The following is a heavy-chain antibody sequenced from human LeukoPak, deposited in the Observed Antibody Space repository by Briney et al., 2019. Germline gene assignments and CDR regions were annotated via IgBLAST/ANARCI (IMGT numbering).Heavy chain of an antibody. J-gene: IGHJ4*02. Sequence: PGGSLRLSCAASGFTFDDYAMHWVRQAPGKGLEWVSGISWNSGSIGYADSVKGRFTISRDNAKNTLYLQMNSLRAEDTAVYYCARVPRSTRVFDYWGQGTLVTVSS. D-gene: IGHD1-1*01. CDR2: ISWNSGSI. V-gene: IGHV3-9*01. CDR3: ARVPRSTRVFDY. CDR1: GFTFDDYA.